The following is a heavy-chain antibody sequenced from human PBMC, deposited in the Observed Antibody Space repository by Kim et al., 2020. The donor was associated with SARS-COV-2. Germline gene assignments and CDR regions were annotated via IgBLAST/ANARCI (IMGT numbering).Heavy chain of an antibody. CDR2: ISAYNGNT. Sequence: ASVKVSCKASGYTFTSYGISWVRQAPGQGLEWMGWISAYNGNTNYAQKLQGRVTMTTDTSTSTAYMELRSLRSDDTAVYYCARDQPYYDSSGIDYWGQGTLVNVSS. V-gene: IGHV1-18*01. CDR1: GYTFTSYG. CDR3: ARDQPYYDSSGIDY. J-gene: IGHJ4*02. D-gene: IGHD3-22*01.